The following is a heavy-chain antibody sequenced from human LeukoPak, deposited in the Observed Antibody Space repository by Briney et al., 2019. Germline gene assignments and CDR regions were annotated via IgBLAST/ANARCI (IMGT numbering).Heavy chain of an antibody. CDR1: GYSISSGYY. CDR3: ARASSSWHYSDY. J-gene: IGHJ4*02. Sequence: SETLSLTCTVSGYSISSGYYWGWIRQPPGKGLEWIGSIYHSGSTYYNPSLKSRVTISVDTSKNQFSLKLSSVTAADTAVYYCARASSSWHYSDYWGQGTLVTVSS. D-gene: IGHD6-13*01. CDR2: IYHSGST. V-gene: IGHV4-38-2*02.